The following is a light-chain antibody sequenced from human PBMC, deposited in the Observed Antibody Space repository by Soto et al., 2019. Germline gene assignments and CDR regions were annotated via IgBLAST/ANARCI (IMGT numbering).Light chain of an antibody. J-gene: IGKJ4*01. CDR3: QQSFGTPLT. V-gene: IGKV1-39*01. CDR1: QSISSY. CDR2: AAS. Sequence: DIQMTQSPSSLSASVGDRVTITCRASQSISSYLNWYQQKPGKAPKLLIYAASSLQSGVPSRFSGSGSGTDFTLTISSLQPEDSATYYCQQSFGTPLTFGGGTKVDI.